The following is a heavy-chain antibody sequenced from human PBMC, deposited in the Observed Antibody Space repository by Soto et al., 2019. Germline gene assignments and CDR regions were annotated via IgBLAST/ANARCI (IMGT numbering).Heavy chain of an antibody. V-gene: IGHV1-18*01. CDR2: ISPYNDYT. CDR3: ARGGYYDNSWGKLSHYGLDV. CDR1: GYTFIRYG. J-gene: IGHJ6*02. D-gene: IGHD3-16*01. Sequence: QVQLAQSANEVKKPGASVRVSCKAAGYTFIRYGIAWVRQAPGQGLEWMGWISPYNDYTVYAQKFQGRVSMPADTSTITVYMNLRGLKSDDTAVYYCARGGYYDNSWGKLSHYGLDVWGQGTSVSVSS.